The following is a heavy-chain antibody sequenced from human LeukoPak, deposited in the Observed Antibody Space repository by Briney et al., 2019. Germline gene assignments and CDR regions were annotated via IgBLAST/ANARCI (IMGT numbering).Heavy chain of an antibody. CDR3: ARACPDTGMMFDY. CDR2: ISVSGGST. V-gene: IGHV3-23*01. J-gene: IGHJ4*02. CDR1: GFTFCSYA. Sequence: GGSLRLPCAASGFTFCSYAMSWVRQAPGKGLEWVSGISVSGGSTHYADSVKGRFTISRDNSKNTLYLQMNTLRAEDTAGYYCARACPDTGMMFDYWGQGSLVTVSS. D-gene: IGHD2-8*02.